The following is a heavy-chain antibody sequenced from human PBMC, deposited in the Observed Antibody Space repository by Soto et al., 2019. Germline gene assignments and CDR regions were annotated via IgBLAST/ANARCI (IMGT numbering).Heavy chain of an antibody. D-gene: IGHD1-26*01. V-gene: IGHV4-30-4*01. CDR3: ARGSYTPRRRKWELHWFDP. CDR1: GGSISSGDYY. CDR2: IYYSGST. Sequence: SETLSLTCTVSGGSISSGDYYWSWIRQPPGKGLEWIGYIYYSGSTYYNPSLKSRVTISVDTSKNQFSLKLSSVTAADTAVYYCARGSYTPRRRKWELHWFDPWGQGTLVTVSS. J-gene: IGHJ5*02.